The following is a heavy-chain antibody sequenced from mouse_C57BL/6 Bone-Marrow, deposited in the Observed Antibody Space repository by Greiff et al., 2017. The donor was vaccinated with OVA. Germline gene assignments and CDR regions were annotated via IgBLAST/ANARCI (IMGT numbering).Heavy chain of an antibody. Sequence: QVHVKQPGAELVKPGASVKLSCKASGYTFTSYRMQWVKQRPGKGLEGMGEIEPGDSDTNENQKLKGKETLTVETSSSTTYMQLSSLTSEDSAVYYCARGRYCAMDYGGQGTSVTVSS. CDR3: ARGRYCAMDY. CDR1: GYTFTSYR. CDR2: IEPGDSDT. V-gene: IGHV1-50*01. J-gene: IGHJ4*01.